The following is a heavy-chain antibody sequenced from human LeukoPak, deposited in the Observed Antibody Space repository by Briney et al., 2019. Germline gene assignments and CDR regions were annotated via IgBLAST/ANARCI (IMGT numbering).Heavy chain of an antibody. Sequence: SETLSLTCSVPGDSMNNYYWNWIRQPPGKGLEWIGYIYYSGSAKYNPSVKSRVTISVDTSKNQFSLKLSSVTAADTAVYFCARLRPSGTSDYWGQGTLVTVSS. CDR3: ARLRPSGTSDY. CDR2: IYYSGSA. D-gene: IGHD3-10*01. CDR1: GDSMNNYY. V-gene: IGHV4-59*01. J-gene: IGHJ4*02.